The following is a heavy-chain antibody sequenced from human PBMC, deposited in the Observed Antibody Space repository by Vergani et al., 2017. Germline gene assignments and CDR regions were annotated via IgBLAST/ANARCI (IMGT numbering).Heavy chain of an antibody. Sequence: EVQLVESGGGLVQPGGSLRLSCAASGFTFSDHYMDWVRQAPGKGLEWVGRTRNKANSYTTEYAASVKGRFTISRDDSKNSLYLQMNSLKTEDTAVYYCAIVRVPAAMGGNYWGQGTLVTVSS. D-gene: IGHD2-2*01. CDR1: GFTFSDHY. J-gene: IGHJ4*02. CDR3: AIVRVPAAMGGNY. CDR2: TRNKANSYTT. V-gene: IGHV3-72*01.